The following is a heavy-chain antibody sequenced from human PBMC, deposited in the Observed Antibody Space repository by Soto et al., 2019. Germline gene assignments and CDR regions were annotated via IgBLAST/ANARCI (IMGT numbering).Heavy chain of an antibody. D-gene: IGHD2-15*01. V-gene: IGHV4-34*01. J-gene: IGHJ5*02. Sequence: SETLSLTCAVYGGSFSGYYWTWIRQPPGKGLEWIGEVNHSGSTNYNPSLERRVTTSVDTSKNQFSLKLSSVTAADTAVYYCARGGYCSGGTCYWQGAWFDPWGQGTLVTVSS. CDR1: GGSFSGYY. CDR2: VNHSGST. CDR3: ARGGYCSGGTCYWQGAWFDP.